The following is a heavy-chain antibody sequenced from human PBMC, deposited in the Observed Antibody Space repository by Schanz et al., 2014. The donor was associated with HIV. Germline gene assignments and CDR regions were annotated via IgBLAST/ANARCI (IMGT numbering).Heavy chain of an antibody. CDR2: INPNEGDT. Sequence: QVQLVQSGAAVKKPGASVKVSCKASGYTFTDYFAHWGRQAPGQGLEWMGWINPNEGDTKFAQKFRGRVTMTRDTSISTAYMELTRLRFDDTAVYYCARGDILTGLYPYYFDSWGQGTLVTVSS. CDR1: GYTFTDYF. J-gene: IGHJ4*02. V-gene: IGHV1-2*02. CDR3: ARGDILTGLYPYYFDS. D-gene: IGHD3-9*01.